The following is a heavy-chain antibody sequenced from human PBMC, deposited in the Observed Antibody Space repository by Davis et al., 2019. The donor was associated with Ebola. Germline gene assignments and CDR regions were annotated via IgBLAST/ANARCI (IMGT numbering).Heavy chain of an antibody. Sequence: ASVKVSCKASGYTFTSYGISWVRQAPGQRLEWMGWINAGNGNTKYSQKFQGRVTITRDTSASTAYMELSSLRSEDTAVYYCARISTMDVDYWGQGTLVTVSS. CDR3: ARISTMDVDY. CDR2: INAGNGNT. V-gene: IGHV1-3*01. D-gene: IGHD2-2*01. CDR1: GYTFTSYG. J-gene: IGHJ4*02.